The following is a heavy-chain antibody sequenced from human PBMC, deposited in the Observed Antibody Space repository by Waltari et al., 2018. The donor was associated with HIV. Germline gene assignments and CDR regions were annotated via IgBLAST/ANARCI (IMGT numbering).Heavy chain of an antibody. CDR3: AKDMGDCRTSSCYGGMDV. D-gene: IGHD2-2*01. J-gene: IGHJ6*02. V-gene: IGHV3-43*01. CDR2: ITWDGRGT. Sequence: EHLVESGGAVVQPGGSLRLSCSVSGFSFDDYTMHWVRQLPGKGLEWVSLITWDGRGTSYADSVKGRFTISRDKTRMSLYLQMNSLRREDTALYYCAKDMGDCRTSSCYGGMDVWGQGTTVTVSS. CDR1: GFSFDDYT.